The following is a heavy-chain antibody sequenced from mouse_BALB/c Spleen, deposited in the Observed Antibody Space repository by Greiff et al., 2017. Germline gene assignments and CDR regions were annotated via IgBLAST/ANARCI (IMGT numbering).Heavy chain of an antibody. J-gene: IGHJ3*01. D-gene: IGHD2-10*01. V-gene: IGHV5-6*01. CDR3: ARHPYYPCIAY. CDR1: GFTFSSYG. Sequence: EVMLVESGGDLVKPGGSLKLSCAASGFTFSSYGMSWVRQTPDKRLEWVATISSGGSYTYYPDSVKGRVTISRENAKTTLYLQMSSLKSEDTAIYYCARHPYYPCIAYWGQGTLVTVSA. CDR2: ISSGGSYT.